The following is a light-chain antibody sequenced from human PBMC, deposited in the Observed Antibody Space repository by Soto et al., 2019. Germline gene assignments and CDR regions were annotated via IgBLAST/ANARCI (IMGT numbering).Light chain of an antibody. Sequence: QSVLTQPPSASGTPGQRVAISCSGSSSNIGYNYVYWYQQLPGTAPKLLIYTNNQRPSGVPDRFSGSKSGTSASLVISGLRSEDEADYYCAAWDDSLSGYGFGTGTKLTVL. CDR2: TNN. V-gene: IGLV1-47*02. J-gene: IGLJ1*01. CDR1: SSNIGYNY. CDR3: AAWDDSLSGYG.